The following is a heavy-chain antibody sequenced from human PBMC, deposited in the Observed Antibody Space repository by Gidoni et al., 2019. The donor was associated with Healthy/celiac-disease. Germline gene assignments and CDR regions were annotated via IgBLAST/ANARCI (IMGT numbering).Heavy chain of an antibody. J-gene: IGHJ6*02. D-gene: IGHD1-20*01. Sequence: EVQLVESGGGLVQPGRSLRLPCAASGFHLAYSSLHWVRHAPGTGLGWVSGISWNSGSIGYADSVKGRFTISRDNAKNSLYLQMNSLRAEDTALYYCAKGYITRYVLRGADYGMDVWGQGTTVTVSS. V-gene: IGHV3-9*01. CDR2: ISWNSGSI. CDR3: AKGYITRYVLRGADYGMDV. CDR1: GFHLAYSS.